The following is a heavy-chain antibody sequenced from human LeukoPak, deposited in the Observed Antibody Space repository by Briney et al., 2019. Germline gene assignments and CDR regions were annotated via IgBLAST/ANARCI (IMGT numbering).Heavy chain of an antibody. V-gene: IGHV3-30*02. CDR2: IRFDATIK. CDR1: GFRFSDYG. D-gene: IGHD6-19*01. CDR3: ARADYYFFMDV. J-gene: IGHJ6*03. Sequence: GGSLRLSCAASGFRFSDYGIHWVRQAPGKGLEWVAFIRFDATIKYYTDSVKGRFTISRDNSKNTVYFQMNSLRHEDTAVYYCARADYYFFMDVWGKGTTVTVSS.